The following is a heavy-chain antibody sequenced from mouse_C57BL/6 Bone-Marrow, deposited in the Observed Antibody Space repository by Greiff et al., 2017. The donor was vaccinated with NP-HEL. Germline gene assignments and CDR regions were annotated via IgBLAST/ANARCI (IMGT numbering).Heavy chain of an antibody. CDR1: GFNIKDDY. Sequence: VQLQQSGAELVRPGASVKLSCTASGFNIKDDYMHWVKQRPEQGLEWIGWIDPENGDTEYASKFQGKATITADTSSNTAYLQLSSLTSEDTAVYYCTFITTVVERFAYWGQGTLVTVSA. V-gene: IGHV14-4*01. CDR3: TFITTVVERFAY. D-gene: IGHD1-1*01. CDR2: IDPENGDT. J-gene: IGHJ3*01.